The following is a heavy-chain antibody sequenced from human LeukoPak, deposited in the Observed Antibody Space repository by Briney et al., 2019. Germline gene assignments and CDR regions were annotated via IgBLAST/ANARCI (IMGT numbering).Heavy chain of an antibody. CDR3: AAGSLTAHY. CDR2: INHSGST. Sequence: SETLSLTCAVYGGSFSGYYWSWIRQPPGKGLEWIGEINHSGSTNYNPSLKSRVTISVDTSKNQFSLKLSSVTAADTAVYCCAAGSLTAHYWGQGTLVTVSS. D-gene: IGHD2-2*01. J-gene: IGHJ4*02. V-gene: IGHV4-34*01. CDR1: GGSFSGYY.